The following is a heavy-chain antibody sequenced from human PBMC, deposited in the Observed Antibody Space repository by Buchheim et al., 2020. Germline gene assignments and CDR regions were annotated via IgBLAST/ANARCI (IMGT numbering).Heavy chain of an antibody. CDR1: SGSISSYH. CDR3: AGGSHNQLSYGFPAENWFDP. Sequence: QVQLQESGPGLVKPSETLSLTCTVSSGSISSYHWTWIRQPPGKGLEWIGYIDYTGSSNYNPSLKSRVTISVDTSKNQFSLQLKSVTAADTAVYYCAGGSHNQLSYGFPAENWFDPWGQGAL. D-gene: IGHD5-18*01. J-gene: IGHJ5*02. CDR2: IDYTGSS. V-gene: IGHV4-59*01.